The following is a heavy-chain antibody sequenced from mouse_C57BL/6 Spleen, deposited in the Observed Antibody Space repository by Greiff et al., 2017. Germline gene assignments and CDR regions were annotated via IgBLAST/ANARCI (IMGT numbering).Heavy chain of an antibody. CDR3: ARGDYGSSDGFAY. CDR1: GYTFTGYW. CDR2: ILPGRGST. Sequence: QVQLQQSGAELMKPGASVKLSCKATGYTFTGYWIEWVKQRPGHGLEWIGEILPGRGSTNYNEKFKGKATFTADTSSNTAYMQLSSLTTEDSAIYYCARGDYGSSDGFAYWGQGTLVTVSA. J-gene: IGHJ3*01. D-gene: IGHD1-1*01. V-gene: IGHV1-9*01.